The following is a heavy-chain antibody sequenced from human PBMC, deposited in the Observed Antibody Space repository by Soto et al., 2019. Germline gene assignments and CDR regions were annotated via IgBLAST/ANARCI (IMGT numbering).Heavy chain of an antibody. J-gene: IGHJ4*01. CDR2: IYHSGST. CDR3: ARGMTTVTTYDY. CDR1: GGSISSGGYS. V-gene: IGHV4-30-2*01. Sequence: QLQLQESSSGLVKPSQTLSLTCAVSGGSISSGGYSWSWIRQPPGKGLEWIGYIYHSGSTYYNPSLKSRVTISVDRSKNQFSLKLSSVTAADTAMYYCARGMTTVTTYDYWGHGTLVTVSS. D-gene: IGHD4-17*01.